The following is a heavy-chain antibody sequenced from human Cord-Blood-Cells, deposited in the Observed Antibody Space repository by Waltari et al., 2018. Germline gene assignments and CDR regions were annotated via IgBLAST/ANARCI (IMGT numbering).Heavy chain of an antibody. D-gene: IGHD3-22*01. V-gene: IGHV1-69*01. CDR3: ASHYDSSGYYYYYGMDV. Sequence: QVQLVQSGAEVKKPGSSVKVSCKASGGTFSSYAISWVRQAPGQGLEWMGGIIPILGTANYAQKFQGRGTITADESTSTAYMELSSLRSEDTAVYYCASHYDSSGYYYYYGMDVWGQGTTVTVSS. J-gene: IGHJ6*02. CDR1: GGTFSSYA. CDR2: IIPILGTA.